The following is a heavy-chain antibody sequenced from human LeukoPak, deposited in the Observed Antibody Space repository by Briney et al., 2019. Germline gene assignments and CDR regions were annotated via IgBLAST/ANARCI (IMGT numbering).Heavy chain of an antibody. V-gene: IGHV4-4*07. CDR3: ARHFPRSGWDF. D-gene: IGHD6-19*01. CDR1: GGSITTNY. CDR2: IYTGGST. J-gene: IGHJ4*02. Sequence: PSETLSLTCTVSGGSITTNYWSWIRQPAGKGLEWIGRIYTGGSTNYNPSLKSRVTMSVDTSKSQFSLKLSSVTAADTAVYYCARHFPRSGWDFWGQGALVTVSP.